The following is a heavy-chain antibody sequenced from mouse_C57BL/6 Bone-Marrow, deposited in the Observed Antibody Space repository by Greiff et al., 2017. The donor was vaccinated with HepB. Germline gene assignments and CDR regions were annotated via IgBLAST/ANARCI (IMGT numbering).Heavy chain of an antibody. CDR1: GYTFTSYG. D-gene: IGHD3-3*01. CDR2: IYPRSGNT. V-gene: IGHV1-81*01. Sequence: VQRVESGAELARPGASVKLSCKASGYTFTSYGISWVKQRTGQGLEWIGEIYPRSGNTYYNEKFKGKATLTADKSSSTAYMELRSLTSEDSAVYFCARERDDWYFDVWGTGTTVTVSS. CDR3: ARERDDWYFDV. J-gene: IGHJ1*03.